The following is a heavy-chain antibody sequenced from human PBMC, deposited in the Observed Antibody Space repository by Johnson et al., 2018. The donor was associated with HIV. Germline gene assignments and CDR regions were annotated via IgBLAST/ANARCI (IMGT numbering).Heavy chain of an antibody. CDR1: GFTFSSYA. CDR2: ISYDGSNK. J-gene: IGHJ3*02. D-gene: IGHD4-23*01. CDR3: ASGEDYGGNYGAFDI. Sequence: QVQLVESGGGLVQPGGSLRLSCAASGFTFSSYAMHWVRQAPGKGLEWVAVISYDGSNKYYADSVKGRFTISRENYKNTLYLQMHSLRADDTAVYYCASGEDYGGNYGAFDIWGQGTMVTVSS. V-gene: IGHV3-30-3*01.